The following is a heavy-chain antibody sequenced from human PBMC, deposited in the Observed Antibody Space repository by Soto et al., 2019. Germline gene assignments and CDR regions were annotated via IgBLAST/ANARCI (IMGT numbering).Heavy chain of an antibody. CDR1: GVTSSTHT. J-gene: IGHJ5*02. Sequence: ASVNVSCKSSGVTSSTHTITWVRQAPGQGLEWMGGIIPLFGTGHKAQKFQGRITIIADKSTSTAYMELSSLRSEDTAVYFCASGSAMGADHWGQGTLVTVSS. V-gene: IGHV1-69*06. D-gene: IGHD5-18*01. CDR2: IIPLFGTG. CDR3: ASGSAMGADH.